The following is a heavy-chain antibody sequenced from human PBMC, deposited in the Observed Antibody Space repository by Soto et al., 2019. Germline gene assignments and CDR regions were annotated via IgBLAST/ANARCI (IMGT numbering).Heavy chain of an antibody. D-gene: IGHD3-22*01. Sequence: ASVKVSCKASGYTFTSYGISWARQAPGQGLEWMGWISAYNGNTNYAQKLQGRVTMTTDTSTRTAYMELRSLRSDDTAVYYCARGTMIAMPGNWFDPWGQGTLVT. V-gene: IGHV1-18*04. CDR3: ARGTMIAMPGNWFDP. CDR2: ISAYNGNT. CDR1: GYTFTSYG. J-gene: IGHJ5*02.